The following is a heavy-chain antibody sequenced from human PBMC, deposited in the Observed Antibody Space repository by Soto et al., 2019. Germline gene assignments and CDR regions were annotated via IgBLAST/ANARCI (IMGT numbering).Heavy chain of an antibody. CDR1: GLNPNIFA. V-gene: IGHV3-23*01. Sequence: EVQLLESGGGLVQPGGSLRLSCVASGLNPNIFAMSWIRQAPGKGLQWVSAVSGSGAVTYYTDSVRGRFTISRDNSRSTLYVQMSTLRCEDSAVYFCWMADSSGYYFEKFWGQGTLVTVSS. CDR2: VSGSGAVT. D-gene: IGHD3-22*01. CDR3: WMADSSGYYFEKF. J-gene: IGHJ4*02.